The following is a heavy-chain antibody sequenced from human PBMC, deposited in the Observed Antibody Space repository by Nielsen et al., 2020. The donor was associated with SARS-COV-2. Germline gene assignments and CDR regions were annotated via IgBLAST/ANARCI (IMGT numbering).Heavy chain of an antibody. CDR3: ARGAHLNYDILTGYKAPYYYYYGMDV. CDR1: GGSISSGDYY. D-gene: IGHD3-9*01. V-gene: IGHV4-30-4*01. J-gene: IGHJ6*02. CDR2: IYYSGST. Sequence: SETLSLTCTVSGGSISSGDYYWSWIRQPPGKGLEWIGYIYYSGSTYYNPSLKSRVTISVDTSKNQFSLKLSSVTAADTAVYYCARGAHLNYDILTGYKAPYYYYYGMDVWGQGTTVTVSS.